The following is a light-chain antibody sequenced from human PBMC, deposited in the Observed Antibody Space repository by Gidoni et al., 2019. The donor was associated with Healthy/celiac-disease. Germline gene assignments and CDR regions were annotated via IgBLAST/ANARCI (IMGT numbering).Light chain of an antibody. Sequence: DIVLTQPPHSLAGSLGERATIHCKSSPRVLESANSKNYLAWYQKTPGPPPKLLISRAATRESGVPDRCSGSGSGTDFTLTISSLQAEDVADYCCQQYNSTPTFXQXTRVEIK. J-gene: IGKJ1*01. CDR1: PRVLESANSKNY. CDR2: RAA. V-gene: IGKV4-1*01. CDR3: QQYNSTPT.